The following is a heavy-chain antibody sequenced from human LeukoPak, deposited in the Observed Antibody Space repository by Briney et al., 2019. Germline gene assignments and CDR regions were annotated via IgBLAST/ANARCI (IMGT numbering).Heavy chain of an antibody. V-gene: IGHV3-48*03. CDR2: ISSDGTSI. CDR1: GFTFSSYE. J-gene: IGHJ4*02. Sequence: PGGSLRLSCVASGFTFSSYEMTWVRQAPGKGLEWLSHISSDGTSICSAASVKGRFTVSRDNAKNSLYLQMNNLRAEDTAIYYCVREMLAASGLDYWGQGTLVTVSS. CDR3: VREMLAASGLDY. D-gene: IGHD6-13*01.